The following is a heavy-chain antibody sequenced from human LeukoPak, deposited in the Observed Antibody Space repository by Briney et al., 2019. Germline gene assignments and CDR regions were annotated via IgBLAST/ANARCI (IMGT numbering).Heavy chain of an antibody. CDR3: ARWQNWSDP. D-gene: IGHD5-12*01. CDR1: GGSISRHY. V-gene: IGHV4-59*11. Sequence: PSETLSLTCTVSGGSISRHYWSWIRQPPGKGLEWIAYIYYTGSTNYNPSLKSRVTISLNMSKNQFSLKLSSVTAADTAVYYCARWQNWSDPWGQGTLVTVSS. CDR2: IYYTGST. J-gene: IGHJ5*02.